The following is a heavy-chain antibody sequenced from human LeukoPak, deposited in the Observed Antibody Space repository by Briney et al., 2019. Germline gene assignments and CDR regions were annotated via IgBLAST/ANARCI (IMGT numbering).Heavy chain of an antibody. CDR1: GYTFTTYY. CDR3: ARAFYGLGAD. D-gene: IGHD4-17*01. Sequence: VASVKVSCKASGYTFTTYYMHWVRQAPGQGLEWMGLINPSDENTRYAQKFQGRVTMTRDTSTSTVYMDLSSLRSEDTAVYFCARAFYGLGADWGQGTLVTVSS. V-gene: IGHV1-46*01. CDR2: INPSDENT. J-gene: IGHJ4*02.